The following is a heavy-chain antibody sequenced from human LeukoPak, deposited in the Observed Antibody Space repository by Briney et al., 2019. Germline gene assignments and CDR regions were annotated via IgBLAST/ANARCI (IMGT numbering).Heavy chain of an antibody. D-gene: IGHD6-19*01. J-gene: IGHJ4*02. CDR2: INPNIVGT. Sequence: ASVTVSCKASGYTFTGYYMHWVRQAPGPRLEWMGWINPNIVGTNYAQQFQGKVTMTRDTSISTAHIELDRVTSDDTALCSVSRSSSGWSPYSIDYWGQGTLVTVSS. CDR1: GYTFTGYY. CDR3: SRSSSGWSPYSIDY. V-gene: IGHV1-2*02.